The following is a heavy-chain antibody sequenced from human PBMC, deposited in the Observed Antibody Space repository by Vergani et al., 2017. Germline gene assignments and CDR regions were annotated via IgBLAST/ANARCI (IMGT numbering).Heavy chain of an antibody. Sequence: EVQLVQSGAEVKKPGESLRISCKGSGYSFTSYWISWVRQMPGKGLEWMGRIDPSDSYTNYSPSFQGHVTSSADKSISTAYLQWRSLKASDTAMYYWARLGYGDYEVSVFDYWGQGTLVTVSS. J-gene: IGHJ4*02. D-gene: IGHD4-17*01. V-gene: IGHV5-10-1*03. CDR3: ARLGYGDYEVSVFDY. CDR2: IDPSDSYT. CDR1: GYSFTSYW.